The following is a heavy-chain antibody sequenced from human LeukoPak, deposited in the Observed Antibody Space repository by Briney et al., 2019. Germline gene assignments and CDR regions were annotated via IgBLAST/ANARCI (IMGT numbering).Heavy chain of an antibody. V-gene: IGHV4-34*01. Sequence: PSETLSLTCTVSGGSISSYYWSWIRQPPGKGPEWIGEINHSGGTTYNPSLKSRVTISVDTSKIQFSLNLTSVTAADTAVYYCALELVVPAALERLNAFDIWGHGTMVTVSS. D-gene: IGHD2-2*01. CDR2: INHSGGT. CDR3: ALELVVPAALERLNAFDI. J-gene: IGHJ3*02. CDR1: GGSISSYY.